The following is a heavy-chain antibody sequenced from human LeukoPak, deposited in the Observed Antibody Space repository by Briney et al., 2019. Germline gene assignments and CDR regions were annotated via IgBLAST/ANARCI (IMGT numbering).Heavy chain of an antibody. J-gene: IGHJ4*02. V-gene: IGHV4-4*09. CDR2: IHASGTT. CDR3: ARLTAAAAAITYHYFDH. CDR1: GASISSYY. Sequence: PSETLSLTCTVSGASISSYYWSWLRQSPAKGLEWVAYIHASGTTNYNPSLKSRVTISIDTSKSQFSLKLTSVTAADTAVYYCARLTAAAAAITYHYFDHWGQGILVTVSS. D-gene: IGHD2-2*02.